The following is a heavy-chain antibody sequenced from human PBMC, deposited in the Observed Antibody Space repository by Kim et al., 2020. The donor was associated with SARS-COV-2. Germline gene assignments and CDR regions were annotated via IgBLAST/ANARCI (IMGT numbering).Heavy chain of an antibody. V-gene: IGHV4-34*01. CDR3: ARGYRHGGFWFDP. D-gene: IGHD3-10*01. J-gene: IGHJ5*02. Sequence: DPALKRRVTISVDTSKKQFSLELRSVTAAGTAVYYCARGYRHGGFWFDPWGQGTLVTVSS.